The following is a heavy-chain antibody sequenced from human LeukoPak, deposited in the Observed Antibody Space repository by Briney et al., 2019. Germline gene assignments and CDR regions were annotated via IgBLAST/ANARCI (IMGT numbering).Heavy chain of an antibody. J-gene: IGHJ4*02. Sequence: SDTLSLTCAVSGGSVSSHYWSWIRQPQGKGLEWIAYVYYTGTSNYNPSLKSRVTISIDTSKNQFSLKLISVTAADTAVYYCARYSNHVDYFDSWGQGTLVTVSS. D-gene: IGHD4-11*01. CDR1: GGSVSSHY. V-gene: IGHV4-59*02. CDR2: VYYTGTS. CDR3: ARYSNHVDYFDS.